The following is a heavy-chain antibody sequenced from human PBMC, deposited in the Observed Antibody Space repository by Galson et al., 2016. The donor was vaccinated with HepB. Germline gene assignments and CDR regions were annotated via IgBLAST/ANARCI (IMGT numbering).Heavy chain of an antibody. CDR2: IYHSGST. CDR1: GGSISSNNW. CDR3: SRDGWDVEDASGFDGFDI. J-gene: IGHJ3*02. D-gene: IGHD1-26*01. Sequence: SETLSLTCAVSGGSISSNNWWSWVRQPPGKGLEWIGEIYHSGSTHYNPSLKSRVTISVDKSKNRFSLNLSSVTAADTAVYYCSRDGWDVEDASGFDGFDIWGQGTVVTVSS. V-gene: IGHV4-4*02.